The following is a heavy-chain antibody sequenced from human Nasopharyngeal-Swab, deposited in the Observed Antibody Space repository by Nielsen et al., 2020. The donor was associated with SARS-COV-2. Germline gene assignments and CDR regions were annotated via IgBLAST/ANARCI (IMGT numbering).Heavy chain of an antibody. Sequence: KVSCKGSGYSFTSYWIGWVRQTPGKGLEWMGIIYPGDSDTRYSPSFQGQVTISADKSISTAYLQWSSLKASDTAMYYCARRVGYCSGGSCYFDYWGQGTLVTVSS. V-gene: IGHV5-51*01. D-gene: IGHD2-15*01. CDR1: GYSFTSYW. CDR2: IYPGDSDT. CDR3: ARRVGYCSGGSCYFDY. J-gene: IGHJ4*02.